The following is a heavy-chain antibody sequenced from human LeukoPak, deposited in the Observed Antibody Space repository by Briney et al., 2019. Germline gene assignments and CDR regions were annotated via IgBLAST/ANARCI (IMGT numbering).Heavy chain of an antibody. J-gene: IGHJ4*02. D-gene: IGHD3-10*01. V-gene: IGHV3-21*01. CDR3: AKPMVRGAPDY. Sequence: TGGSLRLSCAASGFTFSSYSMNWVRQAPGKGLEWVSSISSSSSSYINYADSVKGRFTISRDNAKNSLYLQMNSLRAEDTAVYYCAKPMVRGAPDYWGQGTLVTVSS. CDR1: GFTFSSYS. CDR2: ISSSSSSYI.